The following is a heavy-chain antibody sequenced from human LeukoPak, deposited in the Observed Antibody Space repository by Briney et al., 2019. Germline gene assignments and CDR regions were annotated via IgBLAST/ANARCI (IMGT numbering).Heavy chain of an antibody. CDR2: INPNSGGT. CDR3: ASQSSGPGPAYYYYYGMDV. Sequence: ASVKVSCKASGYTFTGYYMHWVRQAPGRGLEWMGWINPNSGGTNYAQKFQGRVTMTRDTSISTAYMKLSRLRSDDTAVYYCASQSSGPGPAYYYYYGMDVWGQGTTVTVSS. CDR1: GYTFTGYY. V-gene: IGHV1-2*02. J-gene: IGHJ6*02. D-gene: IGHD6-19*01.